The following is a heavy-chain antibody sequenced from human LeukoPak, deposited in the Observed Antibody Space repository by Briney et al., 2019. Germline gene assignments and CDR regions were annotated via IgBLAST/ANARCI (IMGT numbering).Heavy chain of an antibody. CDR1: GFTFSSYG. CDR2: IRYDGSNK. D-gene: IGHD3-3*01. J-gene: IGHJ6*03. Sequence: GGSLRLSCAASGFTFSSYGIHWVRQAPGKGLEWVAFIRYDGSNKYYSDSVKGRFTISRDNSKNTLYLQMNSLRGEDTAVYYCAKGSKEVLFTRDHHMDVWGKGTTVTISS. CDR3: AKGSKEVLFTRDHHMDV. V-gene: IGHV3-30*02.